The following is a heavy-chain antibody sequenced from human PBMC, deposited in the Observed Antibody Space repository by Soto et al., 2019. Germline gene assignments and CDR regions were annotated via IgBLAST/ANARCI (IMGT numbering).Heavy chain of an antibody. CDR2: IIPIFGTA. CDR1: GGTFRSYA. CDR3: ARSWTGTTWPFDY. J-gene: IGHJ4*02. Sequence: QVQLVQSGAEVKKPGSSVKVSCKASGGTFRSYAISWVRQAPGQGLEWMGGIIPIFGTANYAQKFQGRVTSTADESTSTAYMELSSLRSEDTAVYYCARSWTGTTWPFDYWGQGTLVTVSS. V-gene: IGHV1-69*12. D-gene: IGHD1-7*01.